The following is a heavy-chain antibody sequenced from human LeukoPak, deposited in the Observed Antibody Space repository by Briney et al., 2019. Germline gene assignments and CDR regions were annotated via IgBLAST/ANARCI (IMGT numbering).Heavy chain of an antibody. V-gene: IGHV4-4*07. D-gene: IGHD2-2*02. CDR3: ARELGYCSSTSCYNSNFDY. Sequence: PSETLSLTCTVSGGSISSYYWSWIRQPAGKGLEWIGHIYTSGSTNYNPSLKSRVTMSVDTSKNQFSLKLSSVTAADTAVYYCARELGYCSSTSCYNSNFDYWGQGTLVTVSS. J-gene: IGHJ4*02. CDR2: IYTSGST. CDR1: GGSISSYY.